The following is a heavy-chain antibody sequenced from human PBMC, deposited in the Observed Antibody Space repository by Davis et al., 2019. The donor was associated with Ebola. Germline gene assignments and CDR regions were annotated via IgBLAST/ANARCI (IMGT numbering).Heavy chain of an antibody. J-gene: IGHJ4*02. Sequence: GESLKISCKGSGYSFTTYWIGWVRQMPGKGLEWMGIIYHTRYSPSFQGQVTISADKSISTAYLQWSSLKASDTAMYYCARSSCTATNCYLYYFDYWGQGTLVTVSS. CDR1: GYSFTTYW. CDR3: ARSSCTATNCYLYYFDY. D-gene: IGHD2-2*01. V-gene: IGHV5-51*01. CDR2: IYHT.